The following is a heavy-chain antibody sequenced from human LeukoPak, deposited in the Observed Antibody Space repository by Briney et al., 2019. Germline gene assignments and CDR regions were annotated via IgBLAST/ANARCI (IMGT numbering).Heavy chain of an antibody. CDR1: GFTFSSYG. CDR3: AKVTSYSNTVDY. D-gene: IGHD2/OR15-2a*01. Sequence: GGSLRLSCAASGFTFSSYGMHWVRQAPGKGLEWVAVISYDGSNKYYADSVKGRFTISRDNSKNTLYLQMNSLRAEDTAVYYCAKVTSYSNTVDYWGQGTLVTVSS. J-gene: IGHJ4*02. V-gene: IGHV3-30*18. CDR2: ISYDGSNK.